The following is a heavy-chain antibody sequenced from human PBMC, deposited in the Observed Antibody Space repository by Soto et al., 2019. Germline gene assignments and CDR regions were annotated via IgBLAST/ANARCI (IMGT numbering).Heavy chain of an antibody. CDR1: GFTFSSYS. CDR2: ISSSSSYI. J-gene: IGHJ3*02. V-gene: IGHV3-21*01. D-gene: IGHD3-22*01. CDR3: ARGSRTGITMIVVVIGDAFDI. Sequence: GGSLRLSCAASGFTFSSYSMNWVRQAPGKGLEWVSSISSSSSYIYYADSVKGRFTISRDNAKNSLYLQMNSLRAEDTAVYYCARGSRTGITMIVVVIGDAFDIWGQGTMVTVSS.